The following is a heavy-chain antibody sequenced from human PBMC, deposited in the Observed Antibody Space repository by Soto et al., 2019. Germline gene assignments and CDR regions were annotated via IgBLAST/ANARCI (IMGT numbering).Heavy chain of an antibody. Sequence: EVQLVESGGGLVQPGGSLRLYCAASGFTFTNYWMHWVRQVPGKGPEWVSRIKSDETTTDYADSVKGRFTISRDNAKNTVYLQMSSLRAEDTAVYYCARGLYLAYGQDYWGQGILVTVSP. CDR2: IKSDETTT. D-gene: IGHD4-17*01. CDR3: ARGLYLAYGQDY. J-gene: IGHJ4*02. V-gene: IGHV3-74*01. CDR1: GFTFTNYW.